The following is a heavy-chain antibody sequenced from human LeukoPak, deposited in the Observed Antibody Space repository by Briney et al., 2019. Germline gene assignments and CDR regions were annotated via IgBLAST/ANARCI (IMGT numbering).Heavy chain of an antibody. CDR3: ARLRRSYRRLWFGELLKGGLDY. V-gene: IGHV1-24*01. Sequence: ASVKVSCKVSGYTLTELSMHWVRQAPGKGLEWMGGLDPEDGETIYAQKFQGRVTMTRNTSISTAYMELSSLRSEDTAVYYCARLRRSYRRLWFGELLKGGLDYWGQGTLVTVSS. CDR1: GYTLTELS. J-gene: IGHJ4*02. CDR2: LDPEDGET. D-gene: IGHD3-10*01.